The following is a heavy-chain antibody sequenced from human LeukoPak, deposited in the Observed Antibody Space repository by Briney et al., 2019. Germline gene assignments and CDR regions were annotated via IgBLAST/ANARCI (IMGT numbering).Heavy chain of an antibody. CDR3: AKVYYDTSGYKPLDY. J-gene: IGHJ4*02. D-gene: IGHD3-22*01. Sequence: GGSLRLSCVASGFTFSSHDMNWVRQAPGKGLEWVSYISRSGSTIYHADSVKGRFTISRDNAKSSLYMQMNSLRAEDTAVYYCAKVYYDTSGYKPLDYWGQGTLVTVSS. V-gene: IGHV3-48*03. CDR2: ISRSGSTI. CDR1: GFTFSSHD.